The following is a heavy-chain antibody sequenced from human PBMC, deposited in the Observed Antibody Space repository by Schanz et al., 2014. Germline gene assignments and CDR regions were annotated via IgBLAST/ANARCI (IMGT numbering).Heavy chain of an antibody. D-gene: IGHD3-3*01. J-gene: IGHJ4*02. CDR1: GFTFSSYD. V-gene: IGHV3-33*08. Sequence: VQLLESGGGLVQPGGSLRLSCTASGFTFSSYDVFWVRQAPGKGLEWVAILWHDGSKKYYADSVKGRFTVSRDNSKNTLFLQMNSLRAEDTAVYYCVRDSFFAFDYWGQGTLVTVSS. CDR3: VRDSFFAFDY. CDR2: LWHDGSKK.